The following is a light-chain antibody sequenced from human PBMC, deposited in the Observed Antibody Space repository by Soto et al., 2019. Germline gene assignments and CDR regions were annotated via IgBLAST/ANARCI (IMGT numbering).Light chain of an antibody. CDR1: QAIRND. Sequence: AIQMTQSPSSLSASVGDTVTFTCRASQAIRNDLGWFQQRPGKPPKLLIYGISILQTGVPSRFSGSGSGTDFTLTISCLQPEDFATYYCLHDDIFPYSFGQGTRLEI. CDR2: GIS. V-gene: IGKV1-6*01. CDR3: LHDDIFPYS. J-gene: IGKJ2*03.